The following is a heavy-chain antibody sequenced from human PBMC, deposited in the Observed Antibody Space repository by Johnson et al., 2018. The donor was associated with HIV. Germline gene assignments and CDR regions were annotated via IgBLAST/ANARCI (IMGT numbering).Heavy chain of an antibody. CDR2: ISSSGSTI. Sequence: QVQLVESGGGLVKPGGSLRLSCASSGFNFRDHYMSWIRQAPGKGLEWVAYISSSGSTIYYADSVKGRFTISRDNAKNSRNLQINSLRAEDTAIYYCARDSDISLGVAGAFDIWGQGTMVTVSA. D-gene: IGHD3-9*01. CDR3: ARDSDISLGVAGAFDI. CDR1: GFNFRDHY. V-gene: IGHV3-11*04. J-gene: IGHJ3*02.